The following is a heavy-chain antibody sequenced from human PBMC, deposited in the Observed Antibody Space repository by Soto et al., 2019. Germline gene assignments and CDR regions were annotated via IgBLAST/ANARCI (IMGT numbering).Heavy chain of an antibody. V-gene: IGHV3-23*01. Sequence: GGSLRLSCAASGFTFSSYAMSWVRQAPGKGLEWVSAISGSGGSTYYADSVKGRFTISRDNSKNTLYLQMNSLRAEDTAVHYCAKRKGCSSGWYPDDYWGQGTLVTVSS. CDR3: AKRKGCSSGWYPDDY. D-gene: IGHD6-19*01. CDR2: ISGSGGST. CDR1: GFTFSSYA. J-gene: IGHJ4*02.